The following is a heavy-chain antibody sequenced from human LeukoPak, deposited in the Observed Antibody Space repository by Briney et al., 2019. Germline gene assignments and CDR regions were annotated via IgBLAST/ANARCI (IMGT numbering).Heavy chain of an antibody. Sequence: ASVKVSCTASGGTFSSYAISWVRQAPGQGLEWMGRIIPILGIANYAQKFQGRVTITADKSTSTAYMELSSLRSEDTAVYYCAREDLGYGSGSYYSGNWFDPWCQGTLVTVSS. CDR2: IIPILGIA. CDR1: GGTFSSYA. D-gene: IGHD3-10*01. J-gene: IGHJ5*02. CDR3: AREDLGYGSGSYYSGNWFDP. V-gene: IGHV1-69*04.